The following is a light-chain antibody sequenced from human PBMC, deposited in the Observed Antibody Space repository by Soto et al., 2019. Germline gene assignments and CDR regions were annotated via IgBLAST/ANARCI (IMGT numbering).Light chain of an antibody. CDR3: AAWDDSLNAVV. J-gene: IGLJ2*01. Sequence: QSVLTQPPSASGTPGQRVTISCSGGSSNIGSNTVNWYQQLPGTAPNLLIYSNNQRPSGVPDRFSGSKSGTSASLAISGLQSEDEADYYCAAWDDSLNAVVSGGGTKVTVL. CDR1: SSNIGSNT. V-gene: IGLV1-44*01. CDR2: SNN.